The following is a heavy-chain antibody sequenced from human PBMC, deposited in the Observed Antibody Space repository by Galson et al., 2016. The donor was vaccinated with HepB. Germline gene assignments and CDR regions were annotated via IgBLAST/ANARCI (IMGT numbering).Heavy chain of an antibody. CDR1: GFTFSDYY. D-gene: IGHD1-20*01. Sequence: SLRLSCAASGFTFSDYYMSWVRQPPGKGLEXIAYXDSXRTITYYADSVKGRFTISRDNSKNIVHLQMNSLRGEDTAVYYCVRASGITGTVPDYWGQGTLVSVSA. V-gene: IGHV3-11*04. CDR3: VRASGITGTVPDY. J-gene: IGHJ4*02. CDR2: XDSXRTIT.